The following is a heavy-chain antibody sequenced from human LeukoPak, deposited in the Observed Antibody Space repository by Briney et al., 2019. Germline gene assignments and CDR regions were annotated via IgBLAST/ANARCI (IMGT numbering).Heavy chain of an antibody. V-gene: IGHV3-53*04. CDR1: GFTVSSNY. D-gene: IGHD5-18*01. CDR3: ARVQAMESYYYYGMDV. Sequence: GGSLRLSCAASGFTVSSNYMSWVRQAPGKGLGWVSVIYSGGSTYYADSVKGRFTISRHNSKNTLYLQMNSLRAEDTAVYYCARVQAMESYYYYGMDVWGQGTTVTVSS. J-gene: IGHJ6*02. CDR2: IYSGGST.